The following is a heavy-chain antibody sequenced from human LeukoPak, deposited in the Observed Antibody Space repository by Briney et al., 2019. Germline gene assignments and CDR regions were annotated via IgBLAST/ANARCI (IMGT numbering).Heavy chain of an antibody. CDR1: GGSISSYH. J-gene: IGHJ4*02. Sequence: SETLSLTCTVSGGSISSYHWSWIRQPPGKGLEWIGYIYYSGSTNYNPSLKSRVTISVDTSKNQFSLKLSSVTAADTAVYYCARARGDYYDSSGYPNNFDYWGQGTLVTVSS. CDR3: ARARGDYYDSSGYPNNFDY. D-gene: IGHD3-22*01. V-gene: IGHV4-59*01. CDR2: IYYSGST.